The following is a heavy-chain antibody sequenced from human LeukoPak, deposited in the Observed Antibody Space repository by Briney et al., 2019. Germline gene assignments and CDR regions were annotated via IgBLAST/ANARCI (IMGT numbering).Heavy chain of an antibody. Sequence: SETLSLTCTVSGGSISSSSYYWGWIRQPPGKGLEWIGSIYYSGSTYYNPSLKSRVTISVDTSKNQFSLKLSSVTAADTAVYYCARGRYCSGGSCYSRSWFDPWGQGTLVTVSS. CDR1: GGSISSSSYY. V-gene: IGHV4-39*07. CDR3: ARGRYCSGGSCYSRSWFDP. D-gene: IGHD2-15*01. J-gene: IGHJ5*02. CDR2: IYYSGST.